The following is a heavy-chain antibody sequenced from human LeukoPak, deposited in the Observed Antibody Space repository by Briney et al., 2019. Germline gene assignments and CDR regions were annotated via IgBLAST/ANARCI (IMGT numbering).Heavy chain of an antibody. CDR3: ARLRHFDPSEYYYYYYMDV. J-gene: IGHJ6*03. CDR2: ISSSSSYI. CDR1: AFTFSSYY. Sequence: GGSLRLSCAASAFTFSSYYMNWVRQAPGKGLEWVSFISSSSSYIYYGDSVKGRFTISRDNAKNSLYLQMNSLRAEDTAVYYCARLRHFDPSEYYYYYYMDVWGKGTTVTISS. V-gene: IGHV3-21*01. D-gene: IGHD3-9*01.